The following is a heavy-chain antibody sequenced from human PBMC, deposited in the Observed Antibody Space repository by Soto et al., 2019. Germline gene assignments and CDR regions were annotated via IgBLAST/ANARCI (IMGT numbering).Heavy chain of an antibody. Sequence: ASVKVSCTASGYTFTSYGSSWVRQAPGQGLEWMGWISAYNGNTNYAQKLQGRVTMTTDTSTSTAYMELRSLRSDDTAVYYCGRGGFRYCTNGVCYSDYWGQGTLVTVSS. J-gene: IGHJ4*02. V-gene: IGHV1-18*01. CDR2: ISAYNGNT. D-gene: IGHD2-8*01. CDR1: GYTFTSYG. CDR3: GRGGFRYCTNGVCYSDY.